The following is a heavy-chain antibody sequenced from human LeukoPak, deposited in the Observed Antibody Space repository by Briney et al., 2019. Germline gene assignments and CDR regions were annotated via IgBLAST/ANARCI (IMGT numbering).Heavy chain of an antibody. V-gene: IGHV4-61*02. J-gene: IGHJ4*02. D-gene: IGHD2/OR15-2a*01. CDR2: IYTSGST. Sequence: SETLSLTCTVSGYSISSGSYYWSWIRQPAGKGLEWIGRIYTSGSTNYNPSLKSRVTISVDTSKNQFSLKLSSVTAADTAVYYCAISFLSTSGYYFDYWGQGTLVTVSS. CDR3: AISFLSTSGYYFDY. CDR1: GYSISSGSYY.